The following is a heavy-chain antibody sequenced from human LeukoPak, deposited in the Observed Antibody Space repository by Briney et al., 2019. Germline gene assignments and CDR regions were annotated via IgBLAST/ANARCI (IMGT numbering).Heavy chain of an antibody. Sequence: ASVKVSCKASGYSFTSYYIHWVRQAPGQGLEWMGIINPSGGSTSCAQKFQDRVTMTRDTSTSTVYMELSSLSSEDTAVYYCARGRRIAVAGPFDYWGQGTLVTVSS. CDR2: INPSGGST. J-gene: IGHJ4*02. CDR3: ARGRRIAVAGPFDY. CDR1: GYSFTSYY. V-gene: IGHV1-46*01. D-gene: IGHD6-19*01.